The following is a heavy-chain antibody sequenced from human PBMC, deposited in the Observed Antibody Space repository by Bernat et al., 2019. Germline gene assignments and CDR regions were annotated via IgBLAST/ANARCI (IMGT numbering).Heavy chain of an antibody. Sequence: DVQLVESGGGLVQPGGSLRLSCAASAFTFSKYWMSWVRLAPGKGLELVANIKQDVSEKYYVDSVKGRFTISRDNAKNSLYLQMNSLTAEDTAVYYCARYGGSYFDCWGQGTLVTVSS. V-gene: IGHV3-7*03. CDR1: AFTFSKYW. CDR2: IKQDVSEK. CDR3: ARYGGSYFDC. D-gene: IGHD5-12*01. J-gene: IGHJ4*02.